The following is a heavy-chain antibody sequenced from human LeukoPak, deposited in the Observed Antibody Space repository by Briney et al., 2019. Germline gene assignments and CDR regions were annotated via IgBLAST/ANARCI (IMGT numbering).Heavy chain of an antibody. CDR3: AKGPYGDYGRRNYYYYYGMDV. J-gene: IGHJ6*02. D-gene: IGHD4-17*01. V-gene: IGHV3-23*01. Sequence: GGSLRLSCAASGFTFSNYAMSWVRQAPGKGLEWVSAISGSGGSTYYADSVKGRFTISRDNSKNTLYLQMNSLRAEDAAVYYCAKGPYGDYGRRNYYYYYGMDVWGQGTTVTVSS. CDR2: ISGSGGST. CDR1: GFTFSNYA.